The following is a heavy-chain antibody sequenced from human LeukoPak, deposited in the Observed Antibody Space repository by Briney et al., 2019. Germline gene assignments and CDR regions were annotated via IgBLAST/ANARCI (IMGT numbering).Heavy chain of an antibody. CDR3: ARVFMVRGVIGAFDI. D-gene: IGHD3-10*01. J-gene: IGHJ3*02. Sequence: GGSLRLSCAASGFTFSSYSINWVRQAPGKGLEWVSSISSSSSYIYYADSVKGRFTISRDNAKNSLYLQMNSLRAEDTAVYYCARVFMVRGVIGAFDIWGQGTMVTVSS. V-gene: IGHV3-21*01. CDR2: ISSSSSYI. CDR1: GFTFSSYS.